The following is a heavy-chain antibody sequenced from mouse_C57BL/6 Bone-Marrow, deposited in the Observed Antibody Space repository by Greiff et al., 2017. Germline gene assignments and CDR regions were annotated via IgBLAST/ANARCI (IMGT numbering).Heavy chain of an antibody. J-gene: IGHJ2*01. CDR3: ARMDGYYGFDY. D-gene: IGHD2-3*01. CDR1: GYTFTSYW. Sequence: QVQLQQPGAELVRPGTSVKLSCKASGYTFTSYWMHWVKQRPGQGLEWIGVIDPSDSYTNYNQKFKGKATLTVDTSSSTAYMQLSSLTSEDSAVYYCARMDGYYGFDYWGQGTTLTVSS. V-gene: IGHV1-59*01. CDR2: IDPSDSYT.